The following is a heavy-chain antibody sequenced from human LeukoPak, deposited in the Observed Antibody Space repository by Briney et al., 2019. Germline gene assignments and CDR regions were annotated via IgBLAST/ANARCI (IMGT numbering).Heavy chain of an antibody. D-gene: IGHD2-15*01. CDR1: GGSISSYY. V-gene: IGHV4-59*01. J-gene: IGHJ4*02. Sequence: PSETLSLTCTVSGGSISSYYWSWIRQPPGKGLEWIGYIYYSGSTNYNPSLKSRVTTSVDASKNQFSLKLSSVTAADPAVYYCARVRCSGGSCYSGFDYWGQGTLVTVSS. CDR3: ARVRCSGGSCYSGFDY. CDR2: IYYSGST.